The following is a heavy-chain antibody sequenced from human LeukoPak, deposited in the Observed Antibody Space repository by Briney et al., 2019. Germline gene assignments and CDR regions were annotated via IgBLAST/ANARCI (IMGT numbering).Heavy chain of an antibody. D-gene: IGHD6-19*01. CDR2: ISYDGSNK. V-gene: IGHV3-30-3*01. CDR1: GFTFSSYA. Sequence: PGRSLRLSCAASGFTFSSYAMHWVRQAPGKGLEWVAVISYDGSNKYYADSVKGRFTISRDNSKNTLYLQMNSLRAEDTAVYYCASLPGYSSGWELFDYWGQGTLVTVSS. CDR3: ASLPGYSSGWELFDY. J-gene: IGHJ4*02.